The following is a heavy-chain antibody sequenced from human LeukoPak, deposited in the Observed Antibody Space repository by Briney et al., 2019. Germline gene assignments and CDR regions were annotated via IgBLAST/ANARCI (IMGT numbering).Heavy chain of an antibody. D-gene: IGHD3-22*01. J-gene: IGHJ4*02. CDR2: INSDGSST. V-gene: IGHV3-74*01. CDR3: AVRIDSSGYYLR. CDR1: GFTFSSYW. Sequence: PGGSLRLSCAASGFTFSSYWMHWVRQAPGKGLVWVSRINSDGSSTSYADSVKGRFTISRDNAKNTLYLQMNSLRAEDTAVHYCAVRIDSSGYYLRWGQGTLVTVSS.